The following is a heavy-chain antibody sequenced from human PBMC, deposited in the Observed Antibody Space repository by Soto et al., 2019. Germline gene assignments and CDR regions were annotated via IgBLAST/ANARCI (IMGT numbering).Heavy chain of an antibody. CDR1: GGSASSGGYY. D-gene: IGHD3-22*01. Sequence: VQLQESGPGLVKPSQTLSLTCTVSGGSASSGGYYWTWIRQDPGKGLEWIGHIYFNGSTFYNPPLHSRVSISVDRSKNQFSLRLSSVTAADRAVYYCVRAPTYYFDSREVWGQGTVVAVSS. CDR3: VRAPTYYFDSREV. V-gene: IGHV4-31*03. J-gene: IGHJ4*02. CDR2: IYFNGST.